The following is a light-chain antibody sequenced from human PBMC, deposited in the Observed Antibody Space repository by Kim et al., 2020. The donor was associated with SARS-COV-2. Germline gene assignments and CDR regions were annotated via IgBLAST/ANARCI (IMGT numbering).Light chain of an antibody. V-gene: IGLV6-57*03. CDR3: QSYDSSNHVV. CDR2: EDN. Sequence: TVTISCARSSGSIASNDVQWYQQRPGRAPTTVIYEDNQRPTGVPDRFSGSIDSSSNSASLTISGLKTEDEADYYCQSYDSSNHVVFGGGTQLTVL. CDR1: SGSIASND. J-gene: IGLJ2*01.